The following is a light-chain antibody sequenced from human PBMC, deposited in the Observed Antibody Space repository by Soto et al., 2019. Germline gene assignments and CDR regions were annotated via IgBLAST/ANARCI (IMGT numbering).Light chain of an antibody. CDR1: QSVSSSY. CDR2: GAS. CDR3: QQYGSSPWT. Sequence: EIGLTQCTGTLSLSPWETATLSCRPSQSVSSSYLAWYQQKPGQAPRLLIYGASSRATGIPDRFSGRGSGTDFTLTISRLEPEDFEVYYCQQYGSSPWTFGQGTKVDI. J-gene: IGKJ1*01. V-gene: IGKV3-20*01.